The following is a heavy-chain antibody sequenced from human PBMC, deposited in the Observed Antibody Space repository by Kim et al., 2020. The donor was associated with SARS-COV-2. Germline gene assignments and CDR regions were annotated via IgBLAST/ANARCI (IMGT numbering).Heavy chain of an antibody. Sequence: GGSLRLSCAASGFTFSSFWMHWVRQAPGKGLVWVARINSDGTNARHADSVKGRFTISRDNAKKTLYMEMNSLRADDTAVYYCVIDSYYYYGMDVWGQGTTVTVSS. CDR3: VIDSYYYYGMDV. V-gene: IGHV3-74*01. D-gene: IGHD2-21*01. CDR1: GFTFSSFW. J-gene: IGHJ6*02. CDR2: INSDGTNA.